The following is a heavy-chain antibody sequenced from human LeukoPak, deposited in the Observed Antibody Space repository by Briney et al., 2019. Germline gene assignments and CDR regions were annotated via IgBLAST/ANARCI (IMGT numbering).Heavy chain of an antibody. CDR3: ARDRSGYYYYYMDV. CDR2: IIPIFGTA. J-gene: IGHJ6*03. CDR1: GGTFSSYA. V-gene: IGHV1-69*05. Sequence: GASVKVSCKASGGTFSSYAISWVRQAPGQGLEWMGGIIPIFGTANYAQKFQGRVTITTDESTSTAYMELSSLRSEDTAVYYCARDRSGYYYYYMDVWGKGATVTVSS. D-gene: IGHD2-8*02.